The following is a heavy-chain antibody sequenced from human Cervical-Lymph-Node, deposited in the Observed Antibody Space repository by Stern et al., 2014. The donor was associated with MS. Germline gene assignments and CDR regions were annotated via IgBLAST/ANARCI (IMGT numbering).Heavy chain of an antibody. D-gene: IGHD2-15*01. CDR2: IIPIFGIA. Sequence: VQLVESGAEVKKPGSSVKVSCKASGGTFSSYAISWVRQAPGQGLEWMGGIIPIFGIANYAQKFQGRVTITADKSTSTAYMELSSLRSEDTAVYYCARAEGYCSGGSCYSGVSYYYYGMDVWGQGTTVTVSS. V-gene: IGHV1-69*17. CDR3: ARAEGYCSGGSCYSGVSYYYYGMDV. CDR1: GGTFSSYA. J-gene: IGHJ6*02.